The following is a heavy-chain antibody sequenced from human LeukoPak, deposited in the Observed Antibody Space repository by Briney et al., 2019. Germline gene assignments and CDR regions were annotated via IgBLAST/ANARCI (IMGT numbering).Heavy chain of an antibody. J-gene: IGHJ3*02. CDR2: IYTSGST. V-gene: IGHV4-61*02. D-gene: IGHD6-19*01. CDR1: GGSISSGSYY. CDR3: ARVSGIAVAGVAFDI. Sequence: PPQTLSLTCTVSGGSISSGSYYWSWIRQPAGKGLEWIGRIYTSGSTNYNPSLKSRVTISVDTSKNQFSLKLSSVTAADTAVYYCARVSGIAVAGVAFDIWGQGTMVTVSS.